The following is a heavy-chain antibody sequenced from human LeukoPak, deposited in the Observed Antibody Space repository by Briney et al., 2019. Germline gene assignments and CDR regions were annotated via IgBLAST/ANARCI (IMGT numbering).Heavy chain of an antibody. CDR3: ARGRLPGYYFDY. V-gene: IGHV3-30-3*01. CDR2: ISYDGSKK. Sequence: PGGSLRLSCAASGFTFSGYAMNWVRQAPGKGLEWVAVISYDGSKKYYADSVKGRFTISRDNSKNRLDLQMNSLRAEDTAVYYCARGRLPGYYFDYLGQGSMLTVSS. J-gene: IGHJ4*02. D-gene: IGHD5/OR15-5a*01. CDR1: GFTFSGYA.